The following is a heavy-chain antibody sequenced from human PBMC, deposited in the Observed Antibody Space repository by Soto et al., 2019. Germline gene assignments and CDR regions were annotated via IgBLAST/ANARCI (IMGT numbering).Heavy chain of an antibody. CDR3: ARHGWELERKGGAFDI. J-gene: IGHJ3*02. V-gene: IGHV4-39*01. CDR1: GGSISSSSYY. Sequence: QLQLQESGPGLVKPSETLSLTCTVSGGSISSSSYYWGWIRQPPGKGLEWIGSIYYSGSTYYNPSLNSRGTISVDTSKNQFSLKLSYVTAADTAVCYCARHGWELERKGGAFDIWGQGTMVTVSS. CDR2: IYYSGST. D-gene: IGHD1-1*01.